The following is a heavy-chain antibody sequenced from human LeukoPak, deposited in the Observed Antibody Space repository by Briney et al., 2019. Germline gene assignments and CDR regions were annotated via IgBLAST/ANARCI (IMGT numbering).Heavy chain of an antibody. D-gene: IGHD3-10*01. Sequence: SETLSLTCTVSGCSIDTYYWSWIRQPAGEGLEWVGRISSSGSTNYNPSLTSRVTMSVDTYNNQFSLKVTSVTAADTAVYYCARHSAPTMVRGVNYYYYYMDVWGKGTTVTVSS. CDR3: ARHSAPTMVRGVNYYYYYMDV. CDR2: ISSSGST. J-gene: IGHJ6*03. CDR1: GCSIDTYY. V-gene: IGHV4-4*07.